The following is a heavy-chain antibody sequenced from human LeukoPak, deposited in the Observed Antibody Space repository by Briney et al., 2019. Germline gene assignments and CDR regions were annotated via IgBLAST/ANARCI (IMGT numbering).Heavy chain of an antibody. D-gene: IGHD3-3*01. CDR1: GFTFSSYS. Sequence: PVGSLRLSCAASGFTFSSYSMNWVRQAPGKGLEWVSSISSSSSYIHYADSVKGRFTISRDNAKNSLYLQMNSLRAEDTAVYYCARVLRFLECFMDVWGKGTTVTVSS. CDR3: ARVLRFLECFMDV. CDR2: ISSSSSYI. J-gene: IGHJ6*03. V-gene: IGHV3-21*01.